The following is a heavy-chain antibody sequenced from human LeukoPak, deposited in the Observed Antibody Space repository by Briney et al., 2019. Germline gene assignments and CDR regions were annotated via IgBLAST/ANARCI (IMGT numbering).Heavy chain of an antibody. Sequence: GGSLRLSCAASGFAFVDYAMHWVRQVPGKGLEWVSLIIGDGSSAYYADSVKGRFTISRDNSKKSLYLQMNSLRSEDTALYYCAKDKAYSGVPYDYYYGMDVWGQGTTVTVSS. D-gene: IGHD3-16*01. V-gene: IGHV3-43*02. CDR3: AKDKAYSGVPYDYYYGMDV. CDR2: IIGDGSSA. CDR1: GFAFVDYA. J-gene: IGHJ6*02.